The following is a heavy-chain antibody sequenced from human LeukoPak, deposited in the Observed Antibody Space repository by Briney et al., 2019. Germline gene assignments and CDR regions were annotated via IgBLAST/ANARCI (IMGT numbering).Heavy chain of an antibody. CDR3: AIPTYYYDSSGQGY. CDR2: ITSSGSTI. J-gene: IGHJ4*02. Sequence: AGGSLRLSCAASGFTFSSYEMNWVRQAPGKGLEWVSYITSSGSTIYYADSVKGRFTISRDNAKNSLYLQMNSLRAEDTAVYYCAIPTYYYDSSGQGYSGQGTLVTVSS. V-gene: IGHV3-48*03. CDR1: GFTFSSYE. D-gene: IGHD3-22*01.